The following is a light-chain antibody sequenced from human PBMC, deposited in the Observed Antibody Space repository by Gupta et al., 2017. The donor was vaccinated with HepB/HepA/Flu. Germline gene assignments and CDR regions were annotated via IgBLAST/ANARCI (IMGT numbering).Light chain of an antibody. CDR2: GAS. J-gene: IGKJ1*01. CDR1: QSVSRSY. Sequence: EIVLTQSPGTLSLSPGERATLSCRASQSVSRSYLAWYQQKAGQAPRLLIYGASSRATGIPDRFSGSGSGTDFTLTISRLEPEDFAVYYCQQYGSAPWTFGQGTKVEIK. V-gene: IGKV3-20*01. CDR3: QQYGSAPWT.